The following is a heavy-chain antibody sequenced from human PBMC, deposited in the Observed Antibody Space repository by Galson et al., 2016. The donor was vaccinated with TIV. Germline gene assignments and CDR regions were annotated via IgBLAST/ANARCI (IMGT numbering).Heavy chain of an antibody. V-gene: IGHV3-53*05. CDR2: IYHDGST. CDR3: ARDRRHCGNECYLFYYYGMDV. Sequence: SLRLSCAASGFTVSGNYMTWVRQAPGKGLEWVSLIYHDGSTTYADSVKGRFSISRENFKTTVYLQMNSLRADDTAVYYCARDRRHCGNECYLFYYYGMDVWGQGTTVTVSS. D-gene: IGHD2-21*01. J-gene: IGHJ6*02. CDR1: GFTVSGNY.